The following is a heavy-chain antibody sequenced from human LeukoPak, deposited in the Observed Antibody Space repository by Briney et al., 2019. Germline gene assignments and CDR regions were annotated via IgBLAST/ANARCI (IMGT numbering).Heavy chain of an antibody. CDR1: GFTFSSYG. D-gene: IGHD1-20*01. V-gene: IGHV3-30*03. CDR2: ISYDGSNK. CDR3: ARVTITGTTQADY. J-gene: IGHJ4*02. Sequence: PGGSLRLSCAASGFTFSSYGMHWVRQAPGKGLEWVAVISYDGSNKYYADSVKGRFTISRDNSKNTLYLQMNSLRSEDTAVYYCARVTITGTTQADYWGQGTLVTVSS.